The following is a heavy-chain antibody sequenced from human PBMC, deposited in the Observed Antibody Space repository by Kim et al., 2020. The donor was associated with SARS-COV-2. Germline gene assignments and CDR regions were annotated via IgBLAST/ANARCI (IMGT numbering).Heavy chain of an antibody. J-gene: IGHJ4*02. D-gene: IGHD1-1*01. Sequence: GGSLRLSCAASGFTFTFYGIHWVRQAPGEGLEWVTFIRHDGSNDFYADSVKGRFTISRDNAKNTVHLQMYSLRAEDTAVYYCVRGSSGYFDYWGQGTLVT. CDR3: VRGSSGYFDY. CDR1: GFTFTFYG. V-gene: IGHV3-30*02. CDR2: IRHDGSND.